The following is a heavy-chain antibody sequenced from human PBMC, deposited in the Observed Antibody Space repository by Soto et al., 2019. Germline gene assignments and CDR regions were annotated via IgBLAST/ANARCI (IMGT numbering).Heavy chain of an antibody. Sequence: SVKVSGKASGGTVSSYAISGVRQAPGQGLEWMGGIIPIFGTANYAQNFQGRLTITADESTSTAYMELSSLRSEDTAVYYCADSTRNYYDSSGDHPYDAFATWGPGTMVT. D-gene: IGHD3-22*01. J-gene: IGHJ3*02. CDR2: IIPIFGTA. V-gene: IGHV1-69*13. CDR1: GGTVSSYA. CDR3: ADSTRNYYDSSGDHPYDAFAT.